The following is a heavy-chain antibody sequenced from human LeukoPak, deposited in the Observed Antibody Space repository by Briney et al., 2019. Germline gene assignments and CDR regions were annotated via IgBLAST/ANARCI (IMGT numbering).Heavy chain of an antibody. Sequence: ASVKVSCKASGYTFTSYDINWVRQATGQGLEWMGWMNPNSGNTGYAQKFQGRVTMTRNTSISTAYVELSSLRSEDTAVYYCARIRRITMILSYWGQGTLVTVSS. CDR1: GYTFTSYD. J-gene: IGHJ4*02. V-gene: IGHV1-8*01. CDR2: MNPNSGNT. D-gene: IGHD3-22*01. CDR3: ARIRRITMILSY.